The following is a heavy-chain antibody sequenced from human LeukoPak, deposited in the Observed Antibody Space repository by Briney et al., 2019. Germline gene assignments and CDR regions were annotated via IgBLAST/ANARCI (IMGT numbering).Heavy chain of an antibody. CDR1: GLSLNTYS. J-gene: IGHJ3*02. CDR3: AREYSSSSGRAFDI. Sequence: PGGSLRLSCAASGLSLNTYSMNWVRQAPGKGLEWISYITSSRSTIYYADSVKGRFTISRDNAENSLYLQMNSLRADDTAVYYCAREYSSSSGRAFDIWGQGTMVTVSS. V-gene: IGHV3-48*01. CDR2: ITSSRSTI. D-gene: IGHD6-6*01.